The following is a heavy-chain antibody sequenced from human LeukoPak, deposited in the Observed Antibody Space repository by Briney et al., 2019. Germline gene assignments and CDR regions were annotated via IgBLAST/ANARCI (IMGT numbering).Heavy chain of an antibody. CDR2: IYYSGST. Sequence: SETLSLTCTVSGGSISSYYWSWIRQPPGKGLEWIGYIYYSGSTNFNPSLKSRVTISADTSKNQFSLKLSSVTAADTAVYYCARYLDYDSSGYDYFDYWGQGTLVTVSS. V-gene: IGHV4-59*08. CDR1: GGSISSYY. J-gene: IGHJ4*02. CDR3: ARYLDYDSSGYDYFDY. D-gene: IGHD3-22*01.